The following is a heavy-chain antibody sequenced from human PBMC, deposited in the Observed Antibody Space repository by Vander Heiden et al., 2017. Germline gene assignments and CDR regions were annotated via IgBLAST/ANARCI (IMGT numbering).Heavy chain of an antibody. CDR2: ISYDGSNK. V-gene: IGHV3-30*18. D-gene: IGHD3-16*01. Sequence: QVPLVESGGGVVQPGRYLRLSCAASGFHFSIYGMHWGRQAPGKGLEWVAVISYDGSNKYYADSGKGRFTISRDNSKNTLYLQMNSLRAEDTAVYYCAKDWGGGFDYWGQGTLVTVSS. CDR3: AKDWGGGFDY. CDR1: GFHFSIYG. J-gene: IGHJ4*02.